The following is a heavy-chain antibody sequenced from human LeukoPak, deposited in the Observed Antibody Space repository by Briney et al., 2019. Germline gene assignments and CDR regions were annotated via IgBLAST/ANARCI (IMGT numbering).Heavy chain of an antibody. D-gene: IGHD3-9*01. Sequence: GASVKVSCKASGYTFTGYYMHWVRQAPGQGLEWMGIINPSGGSTSYAQKFQGRVTMTRDTSTSTVYMELSSLRSEDTAVYYCASGYDILTGYEDYYYMDVWGKGTTVTISS. CDR2: INPSGGST. V-gene: IGHV1-46*01. CDR1: GYTFTGYY. J-gene: IGHJ6*03. CDR3: ASGYDILTGYEDYYYMDV.